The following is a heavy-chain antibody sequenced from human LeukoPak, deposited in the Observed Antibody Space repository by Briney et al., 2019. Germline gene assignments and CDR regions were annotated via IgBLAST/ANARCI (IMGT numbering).Heavy chain of an antibody. J-gene: IGHJ4*02. D-gene: IGHD5-12*01. Sequence: GGSLRLSCAASGFTFSSCWMSWVRQAPGKGLEWVANIKQDGSEKYYVDSVKGRFTISRDNTKNSLYLQMNSLRAEDTAVYYCAREAWIWSYWGQGTLVTVSS. CDR3: AREAWIWSY. V-gene: IGHV3-7*01. CDR1: GFTFSSCW. CDR2: IKQDGSEK.